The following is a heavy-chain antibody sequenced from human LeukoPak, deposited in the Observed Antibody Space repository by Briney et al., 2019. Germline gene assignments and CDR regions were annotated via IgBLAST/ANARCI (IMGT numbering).Heavy chain of an antibody. CDR3: ARARIYCSGGSCFDYYYYGMDV. V-gene: IGHV3-30*03. D-gene: IGHD2-15*01. J-gene: IGHJ6*04. Sequence: PGRSLRLSCAASGFTFSSYGMHWVRQAPGKGLEWVAAISYDGSNKYYADSVKGRFTISRDNSKNTLDLQMNSLRAEDTAVYYCARARIYCSGGSCFDYYYYGMDVWGKGTTVTVSS. CDR1: GFTFSSYG. CDR2: ISYDGSNK.